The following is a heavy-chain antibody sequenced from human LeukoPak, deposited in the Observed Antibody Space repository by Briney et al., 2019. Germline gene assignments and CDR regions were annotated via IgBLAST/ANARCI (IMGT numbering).Heavy chain of an antibody. D-gene: IGHD6-13*01. J-gene: IGHJ2*01. CDR1: GYTFTGYY. V-gene: IGHV1-2*02. CDR3: ARDRSTAASGRSWYFDL. CDR2: INPNSGGT. Sequence: ASVKVSCKAPGYTFTGYYMHWVRQAPGQGLEWMGWINPNSGGTNYAQKFQGRVTMTRDMSTSIVYMELGSLRSEDTAVYYCARDRSTAASGRSWYFDLWGRGTLVTVSS.